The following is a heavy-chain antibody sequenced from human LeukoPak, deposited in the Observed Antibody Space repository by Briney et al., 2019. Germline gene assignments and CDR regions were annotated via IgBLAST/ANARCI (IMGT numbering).Heavy chain of an antibody. D-gene: IGHD2-15*01. CDR2: IWYDGSNK. J-gene: IGHJ6*04. CDR3: AREESIVGGMDV. CDR1: GFTFSSYG. V-gene: IGHV3-33*01. Sequence: GGSLRLSCAASGFTFSSYGMHWVRQAPGKGLEWVAVIWYDGSNKYYADSVKGRFTISRDNSKNTLYLQMNSLRAEDTAVYYCAREESIVGGMDVWGKGTTVTASS.